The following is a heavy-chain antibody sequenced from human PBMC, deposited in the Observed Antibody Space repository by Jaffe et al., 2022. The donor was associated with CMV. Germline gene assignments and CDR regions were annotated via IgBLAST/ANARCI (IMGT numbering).Heavy chain of an antibody. J-gene: IGHJ5*02. Sequence: QVQLQESGPGLVKPSETLSLTCTVSGGSISSYYWSWIRQPPGKGLEWIGYIYYSGSTNYNPSLKSRVTISVDTSKNQFSLKLSSVTAADTAVYYCAREFGGNSVYWFDPWGQGTLVTVSS. CDR1: GGSISSYY. D-gene: IGHD2-21*02. CDR3: AREFGGNSVYWFDP. V-gene: IGHV4-59*01. CDR2: IYYSGST.